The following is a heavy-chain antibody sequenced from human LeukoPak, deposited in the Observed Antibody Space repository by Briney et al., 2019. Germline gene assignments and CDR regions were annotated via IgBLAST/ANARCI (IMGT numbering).Heavy chain of an antibody. Sequence: ASVKVSCKASGYTFTGYYMHWVRQAPGQGLEWMGWINPNSGDTNYAQKFQGRVTITRDTSISTAYMELSRLRSDDTAVYYCARDEVIGNSAVIDYWGQGTLVTVSS. CDR2: INPNSGDT. CDR3: ARDEVIGNSAVIDY. D-gene: IGHD4-23*01. J-gene: IGHJ4*02. CDR1: GYTFTGYY. V-gene: IGHV1-2*02.